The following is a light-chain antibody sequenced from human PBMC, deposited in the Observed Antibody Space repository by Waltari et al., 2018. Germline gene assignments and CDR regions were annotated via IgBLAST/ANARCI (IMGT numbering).Light chain of an antibody. Sequence: SAITQSASVPVSPGQSITLSCTGTAADVGGYNYVPWYQQHPGKAPKLIIFDVSSRPSGISNRFSGSKFGNTASLTISGVQPEDEADYYCCSFTSSSTWVFGGGTKLTVL. CDR3: CSFTSSSTWV. V-gene: IGLV2-14*03. J-gene: IGLJ3*02. CDR2: DVS. CDR1: AADVGGYNY.